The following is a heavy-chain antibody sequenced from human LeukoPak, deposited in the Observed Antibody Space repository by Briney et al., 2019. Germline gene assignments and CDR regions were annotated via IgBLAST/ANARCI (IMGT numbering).Heavy chain of an antibody. Sequence: SVKVSCKASGGTFSSYAISWVRQAPGQGLEWMGGIIPIFGTANYAQKFQGRVTITADESTSTAYMELSSLRSDDTAVYYCARDVGLWGSYRYTPGYWGQGTLVTVSS. CDR1: GGTFSSYA. CDR2: IIPIFGTA. CDR3: ARDVGLWGSYRYTPGY. V-gene: IGHV1-69*13. J-gene: IGHJ4*02. D-gene: IGHD3-16*02.